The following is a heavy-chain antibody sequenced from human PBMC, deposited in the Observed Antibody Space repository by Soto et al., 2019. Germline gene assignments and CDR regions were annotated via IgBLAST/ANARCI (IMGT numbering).Heavy chain of an antibody. V-gene: IGHV3-48*02. CDR3: VRQRGVMTDFAYFDS. CDR1: GFTFKTFV. D-gene: IGHD2-21*02. Sequence: GGSLRLSCAASGFTFKTFVMNWVRQAPGKGLEWVSYISGTTDTINFADSVRGRFTISRDNAKNSMFLQMDSLRDADTAVYYCVRQRGVMTDFAYFDSWGQGTLVTVSS. J-gene: IGHJ4*02. CDR2: ISGTTDTI.